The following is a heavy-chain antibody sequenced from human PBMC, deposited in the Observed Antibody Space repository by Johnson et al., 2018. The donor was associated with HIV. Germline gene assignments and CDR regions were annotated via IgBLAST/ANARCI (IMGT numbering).Heavy chain of an antibody. CDR2: IKSKTDGGTT. V-gene: IGHV3-15*01. D-gene: IGHD6-19*01. Sequence: VQLVESGGGLVKPGGSLRVSCAASGFSFSKVWMSWVRQATGKGLEWDGHIKSKTDGGTTDYAGPVKGRFTISRDDSNNTLYLEMNSLKIEDTAVYYCTTAINRLLSSSGWTGFWAFDIWGQGTMVTVSS. J-gene: IGHJ3*02. CDR3: TTAINRLLSSSGWTGFWAFDI. CDR1: GFSFSKVW.